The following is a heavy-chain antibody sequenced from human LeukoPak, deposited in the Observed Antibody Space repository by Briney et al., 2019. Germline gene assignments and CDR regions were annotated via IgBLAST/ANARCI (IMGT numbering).Heavy chain of an antibody. Sequence: PGGSLRLSCAASGFTFSSYDMSWVRQAPGKGLEWVSAISGSGGSTYYADSVKGRFTISRDNSKNTLYLQMNSLRAEDTAVYYCAKTPAKIPFSGSYYYFDYWGQGTLVTVSS. CDR3: AKTPAKIPFSGSYYYFDY. D-gene: IGHD1-26*01. CDR1: GFTFSSYD. J-gene: IGHJ4*02. V-gene: IGHV3-23*01. CDR2: ISGSGGST.